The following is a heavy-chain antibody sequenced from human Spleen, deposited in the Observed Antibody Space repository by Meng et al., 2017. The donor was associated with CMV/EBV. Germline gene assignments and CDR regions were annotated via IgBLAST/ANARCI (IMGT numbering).Heavy chain of an antibody. CDR3: ARGVQNQWEQLF. J-gene: IGHJ4*02. CDR1: GFTFGSFA. D-gene: IGHD1-26*01. Sequence: GGSLRLSCAASGFTFGSFAMSWVRQAPGKGLEWVSSISASNYIYYADSVKGRFTISRDNAKSSLYLQMNSLRADDTAVYYCARGVQNQWEQLFWGQGTLVTVPQ. V-gene: IGHV3-21*01. CDR2: ISASNYI.